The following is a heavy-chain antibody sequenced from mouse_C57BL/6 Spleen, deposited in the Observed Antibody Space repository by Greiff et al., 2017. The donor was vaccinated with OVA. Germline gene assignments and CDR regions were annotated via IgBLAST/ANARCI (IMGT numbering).Heavy chain of an antibody. CDR2: INPNNGGT. CDR1: GYTFTDYY. J-gene: IGHJ2*01. Sequence: EVQLQQSGPELVKPGASVKISCKASGYTFTDYYMNWVKQSHGKSLEWIGDINPNNGGTSYNQKFKGKATLTVDKSSSTAYMELRSLTSEDSAVYYCAREGRGPMVTTRDFDYWGQGTTLTVSS. CDR3: AREGRGPMVTTRDFDY. D-gene: IGHD2-2*01. V-gene: IGHV1-26*01.